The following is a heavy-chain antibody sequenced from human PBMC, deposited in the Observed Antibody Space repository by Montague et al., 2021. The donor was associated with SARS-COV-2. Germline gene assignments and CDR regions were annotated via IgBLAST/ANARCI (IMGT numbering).Heavy chain of an antibody. Sequence: ETLSLTCAVYGGSFSGYYWTWIRQSPRKGLEWIGEINQSGSTNYNPSLKSRVTISVDTSKNQFSLKLSSVTAADTAVYYCACGEITTRGLIYYYGMDVWGQGTTVTVSS. D-gene: IGHD4-11*01. CDR3: ACGEITTRGLIYYYGMDV. CDR2: INQSGST. J-gene: IGHJ6*02. CDR1: GGSFSGYY. V-gene: IGHV4-34*01.